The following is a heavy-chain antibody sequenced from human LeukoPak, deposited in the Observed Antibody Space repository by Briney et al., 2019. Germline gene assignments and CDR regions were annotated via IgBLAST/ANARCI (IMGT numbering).Heavy chain of an antibody. Sequence: PGGSLRLSCAASGFIFSRYAMTWVRQAPGEGLEWVSIISGSGDITYYAGSVKGLFTISRDNSKNTLYLQMNSLRAQDTAVYYCAKRSGTLVRGATFDYWGQGTLTTVSS. D-gene: IGHD3-10*01. V-gene: IGHV3-23*01. CDR3: AKRSGTLVRGATFDY. CDR2: ISGSGDIT. CDR1: GFIFSRYA. J-gene: IGHJ4*02.